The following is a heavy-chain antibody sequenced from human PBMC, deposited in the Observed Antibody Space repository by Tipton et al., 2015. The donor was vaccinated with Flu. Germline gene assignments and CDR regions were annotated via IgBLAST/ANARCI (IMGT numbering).Heavy chain of an antibody. V-gene: IGHV4-4*07. CDR3: ARDAPSCSWCPRYFSYCMDV. CDR2: IYTSGST. CDR1: GGSISSYY. D-gene: IGHD6-13*01. Sequence: TLSLTCTVSGGSISSYYWSWIRQPAGKGLEWIGRIYTSGSTNYNPSLKSRVTMSVDTSKNQFSLKLSSVTAADTAVYYCARDAPSCSWCPRYFSYCMDVWGQGSTVSVSS. J-gene: IGHJ6*02.